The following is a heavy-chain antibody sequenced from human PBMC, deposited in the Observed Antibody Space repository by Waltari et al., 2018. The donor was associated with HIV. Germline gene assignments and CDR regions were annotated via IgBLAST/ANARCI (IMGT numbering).Heavy chain of an antibody. V-gene: IGHV3-30*03. Sequence: QLQLVEYGGGVVQPGTSLRLSCAASGFTFSSDVMHWVRRGPGKGREWGAVKSNDGSVTVYAGSVKGRFAISRDNSKNALYLQMNSLRPDDTAMYYCARKGGGGSPTGATDYFDSWGQGTLVTVSS. J-gene: IGHJ4*02. CDR1: GFTFSSDV. CDR3: ARKGGGGSPTGATDYFDS. CDR2: KSNDGSVT. D-gene: IGHD2-15*01.